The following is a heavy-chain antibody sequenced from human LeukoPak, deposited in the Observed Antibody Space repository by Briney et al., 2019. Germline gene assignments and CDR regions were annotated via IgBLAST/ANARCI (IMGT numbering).Heavy chain of an antibody. J-gene: IGHJ6*02. D-gene: IGHD4-17*01. CDR2: INHSGST. CDR1: SASISSSY. V-gene: IGHV4-34*01. CDR3: ASKDTVTGSYGMDV. Sequence: SETLSLTCTVSSASISSSYWSWIRQPPGKGLEWIGEINHSGSTNYNPSLKSRVTISVDTSKNQFSLKLSSVTAADTAVYYCASKDTVTGSYGMDVWGQGTTVTVSS.